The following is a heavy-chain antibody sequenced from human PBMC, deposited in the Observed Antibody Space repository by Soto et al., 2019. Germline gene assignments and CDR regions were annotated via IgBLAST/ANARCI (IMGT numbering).Heavy chain of an antibody. D-gene: IGHD3-10*01. CDR2: TIDRATSYTT. CDR1: GFTFSDHY. CDR3: PRGGPRVRGVLNAFDY. V-gene: IGHV3-72*01. Sequence: EVQLVESGGGLVQPGGSLRLSCAASGFTFSDHYMDWVRQAPGKGLEWVGRTIDRATSYTTEYAASVKGRFTISRDDSTNSLYLQMNSLKTEDTAVYYCPRGGPRVRGVLNAFDYWGQGTLVTVSS. J-gene: IGHJ4*02.